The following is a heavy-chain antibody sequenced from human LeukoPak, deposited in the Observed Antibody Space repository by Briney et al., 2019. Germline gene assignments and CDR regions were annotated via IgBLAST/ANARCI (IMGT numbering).Heavy chain of an antibody. J-gene: IGHJ4*02. D-gene: IGHD6-13*01. CDR2: ISSSSSTI. Sequence: PGVSLRLSCAASGFTFSSYSMNWVRQAPGKGLEWVSYISSSSSTIYYADSVKGRFTISRDNAKNSLYLQMNSLRAEDTAVYYCARAHLAAVAAEIDYWGQGTLVTVSS. CDR1: GFTFSSYS. CDR3: ARAHLAAVAAEIDY. V-gene: IGHV3-48*01.